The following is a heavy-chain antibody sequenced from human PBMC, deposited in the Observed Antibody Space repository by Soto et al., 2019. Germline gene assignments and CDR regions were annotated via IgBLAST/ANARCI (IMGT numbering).Heavy chain of an antibody. D-gene: IGHD2-21*02. CDR2: ISSSSSYI. Sequence: GGSLRLSCAASGFTFSSYSMNWVRQAPGKGLEWVSSISSSSSYIYYADSVKGRFTISRDNAKNSLYLQMNSLRAEDTAVYYCARDREGDYYFDYWGQGTLVTVSS. V-gene: IGHV3-21*01. CDR3: ARDREGDYYFDY. J-gene: IGHJ4*02. CDR1: GFTFSSYS.